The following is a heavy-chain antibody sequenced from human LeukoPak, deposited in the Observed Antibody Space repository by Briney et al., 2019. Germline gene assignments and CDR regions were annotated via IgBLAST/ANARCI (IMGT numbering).Heavy chain of an antibody. V-gene: IGHV4-34*01. CDR2: INHSGST. J-gene: IGHJ4*02. CDR1: GGSFSGYY. Sequence: SETLSLTCAVYGGSFSGYYWSWIRQPPGKGLEWIGEINHSGSTNYNPSLKSRVTISVDTSKNQFSLKLSSVTAADTAVYYCARVSGNSRYFDYWGQGTLVTVSS. D-gene: IGHD6-13*01. CDR3: ARVSGNSRYFDY.